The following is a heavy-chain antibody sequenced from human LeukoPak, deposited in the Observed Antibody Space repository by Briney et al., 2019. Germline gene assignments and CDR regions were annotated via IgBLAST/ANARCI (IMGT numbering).Heavy chain of an antibody. Sequence: GGSPRLSCAASGFTFSSYAMSWVRQAPGKGLEWVSAISGSGGSTYYADSVKGRLTISRDNSKNTLYLQMNSLRAEDTAVYYCAKLGGGWPKYYFDYWGQGTLVTVSS. CDR2: ISGSGGST. D-gene: IGHD2-15*01. CDR1: GFTFSSYA. V-gene: IGHV3-23*01. J-gene: IGHJ4*02. CDR3: AKLGGGWPKYYFDY.